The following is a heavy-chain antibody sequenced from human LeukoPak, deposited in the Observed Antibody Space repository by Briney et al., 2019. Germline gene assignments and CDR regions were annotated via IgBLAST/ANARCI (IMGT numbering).Heavy chain of an antibody. CDR2: IKQDGSEK. J-gene: IGHJ4*02. CDR3: ARGRWQWLIFY. Sequence: PGGSLRLSCAASGFTFSSYWMTWVRQAPGKGLEWVANIKQDGSEKYYVDSVKGRFTISRDNAKNSLYPQMNSLRAEDTAVYYCARGRWQWLIFYWGQGTLVTVSS. CDR1: GFTFSSYW. D-gene: IGHD6-19*01. V-gene: IGHV3-7*01.